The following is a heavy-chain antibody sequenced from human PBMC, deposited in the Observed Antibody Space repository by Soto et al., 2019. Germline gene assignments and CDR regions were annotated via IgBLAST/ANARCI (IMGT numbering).Heavy chain of an antibody. Sequence: GGSLRLSCAASGFTFSSYEMNWVRQVAGKSLEWVAGIGTLGDTFYIESVKGRFAISRENAKSSVYLQMNNLRAGDTAVYFCARGRSNDFRRTPPPKFDPWGQGTLVTVSS. CDR1: GFTFSSYE. V-gene: IGHV3-13*01. CDR3: ARGRSNDFRRTPPPKFDP. D-gene: IGHD2-15*01. CDR2: IGTLGDT. J-gene: IGHJ5*02.